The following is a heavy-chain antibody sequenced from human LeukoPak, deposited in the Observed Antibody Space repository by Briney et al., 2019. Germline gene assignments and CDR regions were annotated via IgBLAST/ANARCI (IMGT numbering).Heavy chain of an antibody. CDR1: GGSISSYY. CDR2: IYYSGST. D-gene: IGHD5-18*01. CDR3: ARGGGGYGRYFDY. Sequence: SETLSLTCTVSGGSISSYYWSWIRQPPGKGLEWIGYIYYSGSTNYNPSLKSRVTISVDTSKNQFSLKLSSVTAADTAVYYCARGGGGYGRYFDYWGQGTLVTVSS. V-gene: IGHV4-59*12. J-gene: IGHJ4*02.